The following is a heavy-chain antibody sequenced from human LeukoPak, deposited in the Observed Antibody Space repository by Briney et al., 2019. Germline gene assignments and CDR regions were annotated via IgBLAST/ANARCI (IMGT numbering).Heavy chain of an antibody. Sequence: SVKVSCKASGGTFSSYAISWVRQAPGQGLEWMGGIIPIFGTANYAQKFQGRVTITADKSTSTAYMELSSLRSEDTAVYYCARTRSSSSSWYGQFDYWGQGTLVAVSS. CDR3: ARTRSSSSSWYGQFDY. J-gene: IGHJ4*02. D-gene: IGHD6-13*01. CDR1: GGTFSSYA. CDR2: IIPIFGTA. V-gene: IGHV1-69*06.